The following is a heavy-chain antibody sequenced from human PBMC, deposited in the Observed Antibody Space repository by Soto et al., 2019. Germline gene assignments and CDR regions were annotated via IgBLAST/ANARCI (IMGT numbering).Heavy chain of an antibody. CDR2: IYYSGIT. CDR1: GGSISSYY. V-gene: IGHV4-59*01. CDR3: ARYKSNYYYGMDV. Sequence: SETLSLTCTFSGGSISSYYWSWIRQPPGKGLEWIGYIYYSGITNYNPSLKSRVTISVDTSKNQFSLKLSSVTTADTAVYYCARYKSNYYYGMDVWGQGTTVTVSS. J-gene: IGHJ6*02. D-gene: IGHD1-20*01.